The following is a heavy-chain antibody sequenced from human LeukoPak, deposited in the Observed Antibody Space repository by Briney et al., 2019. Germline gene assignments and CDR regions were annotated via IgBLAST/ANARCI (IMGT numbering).Heavy chain of an antibody. CDR1: GGSIRSYY. D-gene: IGHD6-25*01. V-gene: IGHV4-4*07. CDR2: IYSSGST. J-gene: IGHJ4*02. CDR3: ARSRQVDFDY. Sequence: SETLSLTCTVSGGSIRSYYWSWIRQPAGKGLEWIGRIYSSGSTNNNPSLRSRVTMSVDTSKNQFSLRLSSVTAADTAVYYCARSRQVDFDYWGQGTLVSVSS.